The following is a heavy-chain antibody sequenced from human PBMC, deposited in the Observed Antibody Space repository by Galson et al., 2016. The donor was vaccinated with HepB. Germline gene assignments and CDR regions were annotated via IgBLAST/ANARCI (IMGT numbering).Heavy chain of an antibody. CDR2: ISSSGGRT. D-gene: IGHD3-22*01. Sequence: SLRLSCAASGFTFSTYAMTWVRQAPGKGLEWVSTISSSGGRTYYADSVKGRFTISRDNSKNTLSLQMNILRAEDTAVYYCAKANYYDRPFQHWGQGTLVTVSS. J-gene: IGHJ1*01. CDR3: AKANYYDRPFQH. CDR1: GFTFSTYA. V-gene: IGHV3-23*01.